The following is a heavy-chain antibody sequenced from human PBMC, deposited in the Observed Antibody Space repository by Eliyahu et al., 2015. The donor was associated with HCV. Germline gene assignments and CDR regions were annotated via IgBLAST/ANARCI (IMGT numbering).Heavy chain of an antibody. Sequence: EVQLVQSGAEVKKPGESLXISCRGSGXXFTNYWXAWVRQXPGKGLEWMGIIYPDDSETRYSPSFQGQVTISADKSISTAYLQWSSLKASDTAMYYCARGRDIVVVVAAMPLDYWGQGTPLTVSP. CDR3: ARGRDIVVVVAAMPLDY. J-gene: IGHJ4*02. D-gene: IGHD2-2*01. CDR2: IYPDDSET. CDR1: GXXFTNYW. V-gene: IGHV5-51*03.